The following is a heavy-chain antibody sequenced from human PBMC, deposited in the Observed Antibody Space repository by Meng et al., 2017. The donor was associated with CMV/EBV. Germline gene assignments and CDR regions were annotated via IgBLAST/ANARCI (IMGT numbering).Heavy chain of an antibody. CDR1: GFTFSSYE. J-gene: IGHJ6*02. CDR2: ISSSGSTI. D-gene: IGHD6-13*01. V-gene: IGHV3-48*03. CDR3: AREEGSSWYGGNYYYGMDV. Sequence: LSLTCAASGFTFSSYEMNWVRQAPGKGLEWVSYISSSGSTIYYADSVKGRFTISRDNAKNSLYLQMNSLRSDDTAVYYCAREEGSSWYGGNYYYGMDVWGQGTTVTVSS.